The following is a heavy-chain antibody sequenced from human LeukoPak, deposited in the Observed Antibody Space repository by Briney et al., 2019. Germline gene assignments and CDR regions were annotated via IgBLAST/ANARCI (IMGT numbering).Heavy chain of an antibody. V-gene: IGHV4-39*07. J-gene: IGHJ4*02. D-gene: IGHD3-3*01. CDR3: ARVPYDFWSGYPWKPFDY. Sequence: SETLSLTCTVSGGSISSSSYYWGWIRQPPGKGLEWIGSIYYSGSTYYNPSLKSRVTISVDTSKNQFSLKLSSVTAADPAVYYCARVPYDFWSGYPWKPFDYWGQGTLVTVSS. CDR2: IYYSGST. CDR1: GGSISSSSYY.